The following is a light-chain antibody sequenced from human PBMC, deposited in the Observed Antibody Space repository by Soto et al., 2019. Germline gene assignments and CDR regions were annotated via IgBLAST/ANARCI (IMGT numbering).Light chain of an antibody. V-gene: IGKV3-20*01. Sequence: EIVLTQSPGTLSLSPGERATLSSRASQSVSSSYLAWYQQKPGQAPRLLIYGASSRATGIPDRFSGSGSGRDFTLTISRLEPEDFAVYYCQQFGSSSLTFGGGTKVEIK. J-gene: IGKJ4*01. CDR1: QSVSSSY. CDR3: QQFGSSSLT. CDR2: GAS.